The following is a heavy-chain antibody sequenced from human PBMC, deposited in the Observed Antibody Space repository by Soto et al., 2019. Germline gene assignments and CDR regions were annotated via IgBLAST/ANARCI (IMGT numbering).Heavy chain of an antibody. J-gene: IGHJ5*02. CDR2: IIPIFGTA. Sequence: ASVKVSCKASGGTFSSYAISWVRQAPGQGLEWMGGIIPIFGTANYAQKFQGRVTITADESTSTAYMELSSLRSEDTAVYFCARVWVSYYGSSGYIVDPWGQGTLVTVSS. CDR3: ARVWVSYYGSSGYIVDP. D-gene: IGHD3-22*01. V-gene: IGHV1-69*13. CDR1: GGTFSSYA.